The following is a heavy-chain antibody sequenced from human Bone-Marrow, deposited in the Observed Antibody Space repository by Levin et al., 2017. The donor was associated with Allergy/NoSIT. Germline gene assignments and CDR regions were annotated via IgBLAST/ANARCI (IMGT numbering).Heavy chain of an antibody. CDR3: AACGYSYGYSKRMYNWFDP. CDR2: IIPIVGTA. Sequence: GGSLRLSCKASGGTFSSYAISWVRQAPGQGLEWMGGIIPIVGTANYAQKFQGRVTITADESTSTAYMELSSLRSEDTAVYYCAACGYSYGYSKRMYNWFDPWGQGTLVTVSS. CDR1: GGTFSSYA. V-gene: IGHV1-69*01. D-gene: IGHD5-18*01. J-gene: IGHJ5*02.